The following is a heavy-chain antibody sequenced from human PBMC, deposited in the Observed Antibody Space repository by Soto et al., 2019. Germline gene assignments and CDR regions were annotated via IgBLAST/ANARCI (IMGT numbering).Heavy chain of an antibody. V-gene: IGHV3-23*01. D-gene: IGHD2-15*01. CDR2: ISDSGGSA. Sequence: EVQLLESGGGLVQPGGSLRLYCAASGFTFSIYAMSWVRQVPGKGLEWVSTISDSGGSAYYADSVKGRFTISRDNSKNTLYLQMNSLRAEDTAVYYCARPYGGKIGDAPDLWGQGTMVTVSS. CDR3: ARPYGGKIGDAPDL. J-gene: IGHJ3*01. CDR1: GFTFSIYA.